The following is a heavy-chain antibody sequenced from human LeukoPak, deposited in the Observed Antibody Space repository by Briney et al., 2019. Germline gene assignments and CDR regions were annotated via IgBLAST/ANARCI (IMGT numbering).Heavy chain of an antibody. D-gene: IGHD4-11*01. CDR3: ARGGGTVSDAFDI. Sequence: SVKVSCKASGGTFSIYAISWVRQAPGQGLEWMGGIIPIFGTTNYAQKFQGRVTITADESTSTAYMELSSLRSEDTAVYYCARGGGTVSDAFDIWGQGTMVTVSS. V-gene: IGHV1-69*13. CDR2: IIPIFGTT. CDR1: GGTFSIYA. J-gene: IGHJ3*02.